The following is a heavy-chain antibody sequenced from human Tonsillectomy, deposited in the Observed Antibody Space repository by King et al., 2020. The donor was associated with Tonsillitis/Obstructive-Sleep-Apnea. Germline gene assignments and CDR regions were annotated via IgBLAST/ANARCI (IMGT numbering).Heavy chain of an antibody. CDR1: GFTFSSYA. CDR2: MSYDGSSE. J-gene: IGHJ6*03. Sequence: VQLVESGGGVVQPGTSLRLSCSASGFTFSSYAMHWVRQAPGKGLEWVAVMSYDGSSEYYADSVKGRFTISRDNSKNSLYLQMNSLRAEDTAVYYCARAPTYCSSTTCYRYYYFYMDVWGKGTTVTVSS. CDR3: ARAPTYCSSTTCYRYYYFYMDV. V-gene: IGHV3-30*04. D-gene: IGHD2-2*01.